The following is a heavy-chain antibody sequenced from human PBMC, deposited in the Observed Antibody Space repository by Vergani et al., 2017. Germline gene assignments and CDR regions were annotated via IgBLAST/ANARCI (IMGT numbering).Heavy chain of an antibody. Sequence: QVQLVQSGAEVKKPGASVKVSCKASGYILTSYAMHWVRQAPGQRLEWMGWINAGNGNTEYSQRFQGRVTITRDTSASTAYIELSSLRSEDTAVYYCAREGYYDILTGYFDAFDIWGQGTMVTVSS. CDR1: GYILTSYA. CDR2: INAGNGNT. D-gene: IGHD3-9*01. CDR3: AREGYYDILTGYFDAFDI. J-gene: IGHJ3*02. V-gene: IGHV1-3*01.